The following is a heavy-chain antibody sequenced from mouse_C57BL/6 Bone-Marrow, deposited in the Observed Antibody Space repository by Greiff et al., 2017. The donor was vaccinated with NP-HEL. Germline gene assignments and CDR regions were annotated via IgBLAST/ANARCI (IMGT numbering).Heavy chain of an antibody. CDR2: IYPGSGST. D-gene: IGHD2-2*01. V-gene: IGHV1-55*01. J-gene: IGHJ4*01. CDR1: GYTFTSYW. Sequence: VQLQQPGAELVKPGASVKMSCKASGYTFTSYWITWVKQRPGQGLEWIGDIYPGSGSTNYNEKFKSKATLTVDTSSSTAYMQLSSLTSEDSAVYYCARRPLYYGYDVGAMDYWGQGTSVTVSS. CDR3: ARRPLYYGYDVGAMDY.